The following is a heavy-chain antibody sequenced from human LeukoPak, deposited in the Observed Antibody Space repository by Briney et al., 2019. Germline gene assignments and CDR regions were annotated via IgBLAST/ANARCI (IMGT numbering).Heavy chain of an antibody. Sequence: QPGGSLRLSCITSGFTFSNYAINWVRQAPGKGLEWVSGISGSGSSTYYADSVKGRCTISRDNSKNTLYLQMNSLRAEDTAVYYCAKEVVVVITTPTEAGFDYWGQGTLVTVSS. D-gene: IGHD3-22*01. J-gene: IGHJ4*02. CDR3: AKEVVVVITTPTEAGFDY. CDR1: GFTFSNYA. CDR2: ISGSGSST. V-gene: IGHV3-23*01.